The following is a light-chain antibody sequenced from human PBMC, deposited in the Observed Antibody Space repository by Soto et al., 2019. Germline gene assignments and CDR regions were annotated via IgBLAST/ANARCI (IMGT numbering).Light chain of an antibody. V-gene: IGLV1-47*01. Sequence: QSVLTQPPSVSGTPGQRVTISCSGSSSNIGSNYVYWFQHLPGTAPKLVIYRNNQRPSGIPDRFSGSKSGTSASLAISGLRSEDEADYYCAVWDDSLHGLFDGGTKLTVL. CDR1: SSNIGSNY. J-gene: IGLJ3*02. CDR2: RNN. CDR3: AVWDDSLHGL.